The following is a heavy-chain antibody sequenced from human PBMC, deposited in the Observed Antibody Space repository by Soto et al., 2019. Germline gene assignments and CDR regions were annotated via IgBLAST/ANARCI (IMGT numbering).Heavy chain of an antibody. Sequence: NPSETLSLTCTVSGGAISSSSYYWGWIRQPPWKGLEWIGSIYYSGSTYYNPSLKSRVTISVDTSKNQFSLKLSSVTAADTAVYYCARLDSSGYPYYGMDVWGQGTTVT. CDR2: IYYSGST. CDR1: GGAISSSSYY. D-gene: IGHD3-22*01. J-gene: IGHJ6*02. CDR3: ARLDSSGYPYYGMDV. V-gene: IGHV4-39*01.